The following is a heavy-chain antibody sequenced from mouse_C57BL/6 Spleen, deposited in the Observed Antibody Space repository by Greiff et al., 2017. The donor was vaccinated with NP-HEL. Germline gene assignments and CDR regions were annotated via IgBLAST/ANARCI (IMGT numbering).Heavy chain of an antibody. D-gene: IGHD2-5*01. CDR2: INPNYGTT. J-gene: IGHJ1*03. CDR1: GYSFTDYN. Sequence: QLQQSGPELVKPGASVKISCKASGYSFTDYNMNWVKQSNGKSLEWIGVINPNYGTTSYNQKFKGKATLTVDQSSSTAYMQLNSLTSEDSAVYYCARTYYSNLYWYFDVWGTGTTVTVSS. V-gene: IGHV1-39*01. CDR3: ARTYYSNLYWYFDV.